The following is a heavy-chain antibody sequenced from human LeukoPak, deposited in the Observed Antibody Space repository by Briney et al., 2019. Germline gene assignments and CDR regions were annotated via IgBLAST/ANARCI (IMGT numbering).Heavy chain of an antibody. CDR3: ARSGGPGTYHQLRYNWFDP. D-gene: IGHD3-10*01. Sequence: GGSPRLSCAASGFTLSDYHMNWVRQAPGEGLEWLSSITTISHYIYYAGAVRGRFTISRDNAKNSLYLQMNSLRGEDTAVYYCARSGGPGTYHQLRYNWFDPWGQGTLVTVSS. V-gene: IGHV3-21*01. CDR1: GFTLSDYH. CDR2: ITTISHYI. J-gene: IGHJ5*02.